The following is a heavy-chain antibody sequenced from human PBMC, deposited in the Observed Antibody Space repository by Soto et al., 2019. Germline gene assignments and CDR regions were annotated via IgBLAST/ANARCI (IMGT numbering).Heavy chain of an antibody. Sequence: PSETLSLTCSVSGDSISSGRFHWGWIRQPPGKGLEFIATVHYSGNTHYNPSLRSRVTIFVDTSKSHFSLRLSSVTAADTAVYFCARLEGLATISYYFDFWGPGALVTV. V-gene: IGHV4-39*01. CDR3: ARLEGLATISYYFDF. CDR1: GDSISSGRFH. D-gene: IGHD3-9*01. J-gene: IGHJ4*02. CDR2: VHYSGNT.